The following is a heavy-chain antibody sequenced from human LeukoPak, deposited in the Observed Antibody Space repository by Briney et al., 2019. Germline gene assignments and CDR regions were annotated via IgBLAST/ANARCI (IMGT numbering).Heavy chain of an antibody. D-gene: IGHD3-10*01. CDR2: IAEDGGGK. CDR1: GFTFSSYW. V-gene: IGHV3-7*01. Sequence: GGSLRLSCAASGFTFSSYWMGWFRQAPGKGLEWVANIAEDGGGKQYLDSVKGRFTISRDNSKSTVYLQMNSLRAEDTAVYYCSKDLTSDFGGDFDPWGQGTLVTVSS. CDR3: SKDLTSDFGGDFDP. J-gene: IGHJ5*02.